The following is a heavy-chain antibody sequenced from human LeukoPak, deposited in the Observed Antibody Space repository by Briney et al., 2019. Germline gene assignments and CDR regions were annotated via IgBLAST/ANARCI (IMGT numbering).Heavy chain of an antibody. CDR1: GGSFSGYY. CDR3: ARVPSPDDGDDY. J-gene: IGHJ4*02. D-gene: IGHD7-27*01. V-gene: IGHV4-34*01. CDR2: INHSGST. Sequence: SETLSLICAVYGGSFSGYYWSWIRQPPGKGLEWIGEINHSGSTNYNPSLKSRVTISVDTSKNQFSLKLSSVTAADTAVYYCARVPSPDDGDDYWGQGTLVTVSS.